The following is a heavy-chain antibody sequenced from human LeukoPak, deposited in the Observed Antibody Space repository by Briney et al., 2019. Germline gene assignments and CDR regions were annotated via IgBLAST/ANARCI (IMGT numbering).Heavy chain of an antibody. Sequence: PGGSLRLSCAASGFAFTRSWMHWVRQVPGKGLVWVSRINDDGSITNYADSVKGRFTISRDNAKDSLYLQMSSLRVEDTAVYYCVRGRPYWGQGTLVTVSS. J-gene: IGHJ4*02. CDR1: GFAFTRSW. V-gene: IGHV3-74*01. CDR2: INDDGSIT. CDR3: VRGRPY.